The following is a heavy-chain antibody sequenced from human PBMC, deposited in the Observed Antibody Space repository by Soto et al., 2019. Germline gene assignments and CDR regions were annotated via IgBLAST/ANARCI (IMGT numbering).Heavy chain of an antibody. J-gene: IGHJ4*02. CDR3: AREGYYGSGSDFDY. CDR2: IWYDGSNK. D-gene: IGHD3-10*01. Sequence: GGSLRLSCAASGFTFSSYGMHWVRQAPGKGLEWVAVIWYDGSNKYYADSVKGRFTISRDNSKNTLYLQMNSLRAEDTAVYYCAREGYYGSGSDFDYWGQGTLVTVSS. V-gene: IGHV3-33*01. CDR1: GFTFSSYG.